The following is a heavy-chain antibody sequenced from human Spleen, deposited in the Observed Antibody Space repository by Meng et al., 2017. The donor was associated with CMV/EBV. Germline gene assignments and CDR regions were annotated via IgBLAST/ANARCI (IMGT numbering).Heavy chain of an antibody. CDR3: ARDQQLIPAEYFQH. D-gene: IGHD6-13*01. CDR1: GYTFTNYT. CDR2: INAGNGNT. V-gene: IGHV1-3*01. Sequence: QVQLVQSGAEVKKPGPSVKVSCKASGYTFTNYTIHWVRQAPGQRLEWVGWINAGNGNTIYAQKLQGRVTMTTDASTNTAYLELRSLRSDDTAVYYCARDQQLIPAEYFQHWGPGTLVTVSS. J-gene: IGHJ1*01.